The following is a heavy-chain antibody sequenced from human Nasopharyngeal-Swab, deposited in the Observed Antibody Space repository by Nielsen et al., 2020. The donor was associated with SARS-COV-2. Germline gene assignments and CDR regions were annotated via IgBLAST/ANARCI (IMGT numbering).Heavy chain of an antibody. CDR2: INHSGST. CDR3: LSSGYYDYYYYYMDV. D-gene: IGHD3-22*01. CDR1: GGSFSGYY. Sequence: SETLSLTCAVYGGSFSGYYWSWIRQPPGKGLEWIGEINHSGSTNYNPSLKSRVTISVDTSKNQFSLKLSSVTAADTAVYYCLSSGYYDYYYYYMDVWGKGTTVTVSS. V-gene: IGHV4-34*01. J-gene: IGHJ6*03.